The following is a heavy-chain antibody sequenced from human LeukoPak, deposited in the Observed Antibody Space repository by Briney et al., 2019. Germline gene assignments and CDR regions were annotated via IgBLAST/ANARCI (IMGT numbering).Heavy chain of an antibody. CDR2: INHSGST. J-gene: IGHJ2*01. D-gene: IGHD5-18*01. V-gene: IGHV4-34*01. Sequence: SETLSLICAVYGGSFSGYYWSWNRQPPGKGLEWIGEINHSGSTNYNPSLKSRVTISVDTSKNQFSLKLTSVTAADTAVYYCARGVYNYGSDCYFDLWGRGTLVTVSS. CDR3: ARGVYNYGSDCYFDL. CDR1: GGSFSGYY.